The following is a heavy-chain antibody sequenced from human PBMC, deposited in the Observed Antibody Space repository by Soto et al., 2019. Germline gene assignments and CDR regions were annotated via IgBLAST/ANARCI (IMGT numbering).Heavy chain of an antibody. Sequence: PGASLKISCKGSGYSFTSYWIGWVRQMPGKGLEWMGIIYPGDSDTRYSPSFQGHVTISADKSINTAYLQWSSLKASDTAMYYCARHRDSASRNHLSYQRPYNYYGMDVWGQGTTVTVSS. CDR3: ARHRDSASRNHLSYQRPYNYYGMDV. D-gene: IGHD6-25*01. V-gene: IGHV5-51*01. CDR1: GYSFTSYW. CDR2: IYPGDSDT. J-gene: IGHJ6*02.